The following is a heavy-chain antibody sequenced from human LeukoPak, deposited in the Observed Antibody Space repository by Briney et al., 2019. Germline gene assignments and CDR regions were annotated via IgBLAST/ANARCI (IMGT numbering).Heavy chain of an antibody. D-gene: IGHD4-17*01. Sequence: GGSLRLSCAASGFTFTRYAMSWVRQAPGKGPEWVSGISASGGSAYYADSVKGRFTISRDDSKNTLYLQMNGLRVEDTAVYFCAKDPNGDYAGGLDMRGQGTMVIVSS. CDR2: ISASGGSA. V-gene: IGHV3-23*01. CDR3: AKDPNGDYAGGLDM. J-gene: IGHJ3*02. CDR1: GFTFTRYA.